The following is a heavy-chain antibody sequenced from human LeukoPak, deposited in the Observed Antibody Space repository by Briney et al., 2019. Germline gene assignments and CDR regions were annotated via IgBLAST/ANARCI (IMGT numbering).Heavy chain of an antibody. CDR2: IWYDGGNK. CDR3: ARDPRDGSYPNYYYYGMDV. CDR1: GFTFSNFA. D-gene: IGHD1-26*01. Sequence: QAGGSLRLSCVASGFTFSNFAMHWVRQAPGKGLEWVAVIWYDGGNKYYADSVKGRFTISRDNSKNTLYLQMNSLRAEDTAVYYCARDPRDGSYPNYYYYGMDVWGQGTTVTVSS. V-gene: IGHV3-33*08. J-gene: IGHJ6*02.